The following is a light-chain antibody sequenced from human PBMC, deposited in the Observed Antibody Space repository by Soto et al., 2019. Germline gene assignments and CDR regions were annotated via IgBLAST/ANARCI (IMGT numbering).Light chain of an antibody. Sequence: EIGLTQSPGTLSLSPGERATLSCRASQSVSSSYLAWYQQKPCQAPRLLIYGASSRDTGIPDRFSGSGSGTDFTLTISRLEPEDFAVYYCQQYGSSPDTFGQGTKLEIK. CDR3: QQYGSSPDT. V-gene: IGKV3-20*01. CDR1: QSVSSSY. CDR2: GAS. J-gene: IGKJ2*01.